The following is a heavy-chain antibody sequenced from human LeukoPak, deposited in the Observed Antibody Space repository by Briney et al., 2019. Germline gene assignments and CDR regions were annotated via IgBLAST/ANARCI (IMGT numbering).Heavy chain of an antibody. CDR2: IYYSGST. V-gene: IGHV4-39*07. D-gene: IGHD3-10*01. CDR3: ARGGSSYYGSGSYPPPFDY. CDR1: GGSISSSSYY. J-gene: IGHJ4*02. Sequence: SETLSLTCTVSGGSISSSSYYWGWIRQPPGKGLEWIGSIYYSGSTYYNPSLKSRVTISVDTSKNQFSLKLSSVTAADTAVYYCARGGSSYYGSGSYPPPFDYWGQGTLVTVSS.